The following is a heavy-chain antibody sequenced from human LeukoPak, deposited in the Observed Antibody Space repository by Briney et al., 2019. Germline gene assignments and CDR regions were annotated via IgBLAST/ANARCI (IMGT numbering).Heavy chain of an antibody. CDR2: IIPIFGTA. D-gene: IGHD2-15*01. V-gene: IGHV1-69*06. J-gene: IGHJ4*02. CDR1: GYTFTSYG. CDR3: AVNRGVVVVVYSFHY. Sequence: GASVKVSCKASGYTFTSYGISWVRQAPGQGLEWMGGIIPIFGTANYAQKFQGRVTITADKSTSTAYMELSSLRSEDTAVYYCAVNRGVVVVVYSFHYWGQGTLVTVSS.